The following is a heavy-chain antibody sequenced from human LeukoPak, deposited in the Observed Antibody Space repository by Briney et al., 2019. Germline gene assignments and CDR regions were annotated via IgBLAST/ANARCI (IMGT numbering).Heavy chain of an antibody. D-gene: IGHD3-10*01. V-gene: IGHV4-31*03. CDR1: GGSISSDGYY. J-gene: IGHJ4*02. Sequence: PSQTLSLTCTVSGGSISSDGYYWSWIRQDPGKGLEWIGYIYYSGSTYCNPSLKSRLTLSVDTSKNQFSLKLSSVTAADTAVYYCARGHAYYYGSGTYGRFDYWGQGTLVTVSS. CDR3: ARGHAYYYGSGTYGRFDY. CDR2: IYYSGST.